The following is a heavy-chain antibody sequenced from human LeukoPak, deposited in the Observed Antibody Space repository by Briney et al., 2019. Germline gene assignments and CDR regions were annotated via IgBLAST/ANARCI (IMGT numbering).Heavy chain of an antibody. J-gene: IGHJ6*03. CDR2: IKQDGSEK. Sequence: GGSLRLSCAASGFTFSSYWMSWVRQAPGKGLEWVANIKQDGSEKYYVDSVKGRFTISRDNAKNSLYLQMNSLRAEDTAVYYCARDFVAAAANYYYYYMDVWGKGTTVTVSS. CDR1: GFTFSSYW. D-gene: IGHD6-13*01. CDR3: ARDFVAAAANYYYYYMDV. V-gene: IGHV3-7*01.